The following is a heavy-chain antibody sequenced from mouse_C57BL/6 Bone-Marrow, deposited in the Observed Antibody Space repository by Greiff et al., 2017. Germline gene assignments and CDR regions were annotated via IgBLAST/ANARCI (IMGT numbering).Heavy chain of an antibody. CDR1: GFSLTSYG. V-gene: IGHV2-5*01. CDR2: IWRGGST. Sequence: VQLQESGPGLVQPSQSLSITCTVSGFSLTSYGVHWVRQSPGKGLEWLGVIWRGGSTDYNAAFMSRLSITKNNSKSQVFFQMNSLQADDTAIYYCAKNGTIVTTTLAWFAYWGQGTLVTVSA. J-gene: IGHJ3*01. D-gene: IGHD2-5*01. CDR3: AKNGTIVTTTLAWFAY.